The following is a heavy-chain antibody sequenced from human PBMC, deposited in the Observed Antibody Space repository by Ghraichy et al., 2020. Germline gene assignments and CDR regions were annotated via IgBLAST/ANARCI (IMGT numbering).Heavy chain of an antibody. CDR2: ISSSGSTI. Sequence: GESLNISCAASGFTFISYEMNWVRQAPGKGLEWVSYISSSGSTIYNADSVKGRFTISRDNTKNSLYLEMNSLRAEATAVYFCAPYAGSDGSYYFDFWGQGTLVTVSS. CDR1: GFTFISYE. D-gene: IGHD3-10*01. CDR3: APYAGSDGSYYFDF. J-gene: IGHJ4*02. V-gene: IGHV3-48*03.